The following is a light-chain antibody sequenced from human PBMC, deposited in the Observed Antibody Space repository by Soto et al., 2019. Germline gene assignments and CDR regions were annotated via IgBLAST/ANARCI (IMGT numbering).Light chain of an antibody. CDR1: SSDVGGYNY. CDR2: EVS. V-gene: IGLV2-14*01. J-gene: IGLJ1*01. Sequence: QSVLTQPASVSGSPGQSITISCTGTSSDVGGYNYVSWYQQHPGKAPKLMIYEVSNRPSGVSNRFSGSKSGNTASLTISGLQAEDEADYYCSSYTSSSISYVFGTGTKVTAL. CDR3: SSYTSSSISYV.